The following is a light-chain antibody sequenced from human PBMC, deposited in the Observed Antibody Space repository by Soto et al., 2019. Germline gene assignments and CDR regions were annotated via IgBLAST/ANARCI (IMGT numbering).Light chain of an antibody. CDR1: QSISSW. CDR2: DAS. CDR3: QQYNSYPLS. Sequence: DIQMTQYPSTLSASVGDRVTITCRASQSISSWFAWYQQKPGKAPKLLIYDASSLESGVPSRFSGSGSGTEFTLTIISLQPDDFATYYCQQYNSYPLSFGGGTKVEIK. V-gene: IGKV1-5*01. J-gene: IGKJ4*01.